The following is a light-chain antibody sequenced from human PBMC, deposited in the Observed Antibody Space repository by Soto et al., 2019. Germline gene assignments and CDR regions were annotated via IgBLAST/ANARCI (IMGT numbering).Light chain of an antibody. CDR1: SSNIGAGYD. J-gene: IGLJ3*02. Sequence: QSVLTQPPSVSGAPGQRVTISCTGSSSNIGAGYDVHWYQQLPGTAPKLLIYGNNNRPSGVPDRFSGSKSGTSASLAITGLQAEDEADYYCQSYDSSLSGSVFCGGTKVTVL. V-gene: IGLV1-40*01. CDR2: GNN. CDR3: QSYDSSLSGSV.